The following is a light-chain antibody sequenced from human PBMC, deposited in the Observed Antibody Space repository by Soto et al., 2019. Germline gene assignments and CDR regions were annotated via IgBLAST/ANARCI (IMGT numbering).Light chain of an antibody. Sequence: DIQMTQSPSTLSASVGDRVTITCRASQSISSWLAWYQQKPGKAPKLLIYDASSLESGVPSRFSGSGSGTEFTLTISSLQADDFATYYCQQYNSYSPGNTFGQGTKLEIK. CDR2: DAS. CDR1: QSISSW. CDR3: QQYNSYSPGNT. V-gene: IGKV1-5*01. J-gene: IGKJ2*01.